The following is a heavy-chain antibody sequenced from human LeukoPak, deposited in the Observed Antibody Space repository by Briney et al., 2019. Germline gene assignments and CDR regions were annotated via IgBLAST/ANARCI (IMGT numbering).Heavy chain of an antibody. CDR1: GYTFTSYG. CDR3: ARWCSTSCYDLDY. J-gene: IGHJ4*02. D-gene: IGHD2-2*01. V-gene: IGHV1-18*01. Sequence: ASVKVSCKASGYTFTSYGISWVRQAPGQGLELMGWISAYNGNTNYAQKLQGRVTMTTDTSTNTAYMELSSLRSHDTAVYYCARWCSTSCYDLDYWDQGTLVTVYS. CDR2: ISAYNGNT.